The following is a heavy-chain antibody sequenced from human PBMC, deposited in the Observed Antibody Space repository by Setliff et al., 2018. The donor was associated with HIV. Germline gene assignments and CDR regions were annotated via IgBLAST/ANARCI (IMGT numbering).Heavy chain of an antibody. CDR3: AKDAVQANKRWDWFDP. D-gene: IGHD6-19*01. Sequence: GGSLRLSCTASGFTFDNYAMTWVRQAPGKGLEWVSGISGGIGADTDYADSVKGRFTISRDSSKNTLYLQMNSLRAEDTAVYYCAKDAVQANKRWDWFDPWGQGVLVTVSS. CDR2: ISGGIGADT. V-gene: IGHV3-23*01. CDR1: GFTFDNYA. J-gene: IGHJ5*02.